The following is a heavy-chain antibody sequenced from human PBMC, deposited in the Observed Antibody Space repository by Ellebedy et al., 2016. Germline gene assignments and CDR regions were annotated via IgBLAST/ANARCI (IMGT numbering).Heavy chain of an antibody. V-gene: IGHV2-5*01. CDR1: GFSLSTSGVG. J-gene: IGHJ4*02. CDR3: AHRGAARRFRPHRNSPFDY. D-gene: IGHD6-6*01. Sequence: SGPTLVKPTQTLTLTCTFSGFSLSTSGVGVGWIRQPPGKALEWLALIYWNDDKRYSPSLKSRLTITKDTSKNQVVLTMTNMDPVDTATYYCAHRGAARRFRPHRNSPFDYWGQGTLVTVSS. CDR2: IYWNDDK.